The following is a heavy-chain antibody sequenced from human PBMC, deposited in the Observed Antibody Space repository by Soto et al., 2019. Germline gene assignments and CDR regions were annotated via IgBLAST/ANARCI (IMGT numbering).Heavy chain of an antibody. Sequence: SETLSLTCAVYGGSFSGYYWSWIRQPPGKGLEWIGEINHSGSTNYNPSLKSRVTISVDTSKNQFSLKLSSVTAADTAVYYCARGPVHWGYYGSGSYYFWFDPWGQGTLVT. D-gene: IGHD3-10*01. CDR1: GGSFSGYY. V-gene: IGHV4-34*01. J-gene: IGHJ5*02. CDR2: INHSGST. CDR3: ARGPVHWGYYGSGSYYFWFDP.